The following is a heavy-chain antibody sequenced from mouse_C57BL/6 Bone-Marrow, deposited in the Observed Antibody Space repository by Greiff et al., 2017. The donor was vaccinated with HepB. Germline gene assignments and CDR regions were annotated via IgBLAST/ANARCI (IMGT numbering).Heavy chain of an antibody. Sequence: DVKLVESEGGLVQPGSSMKLSCTASGFTFSDYYMAWVRQVPEKGLEWVANINYDGSSTYYLDSLKSRFIISRDNAKNILYLQMSSLKSEDTATYYCARELTDYAMDYWGQGTSVTVSS. CDR2: INYDGSST. V-gene: IGHV5-16*01. J-gene: IGHJ4*01. D-gene: IGHD4-1*01. CDR3: ARELTDYAMDY. CDR1: GFTFSDYY.